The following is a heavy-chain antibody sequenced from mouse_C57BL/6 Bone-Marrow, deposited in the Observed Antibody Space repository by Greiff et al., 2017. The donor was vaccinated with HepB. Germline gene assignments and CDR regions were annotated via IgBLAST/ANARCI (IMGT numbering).Heavy chain of an antibody. CDR3: ARGRDYDIFAY. CDR1: GFTFSSYA. V-gene: IGHV5-4*03. D-gene: IGHD2-4*01. J-gene: IGHJ3*01. Sequence: EVKLVESGGGLVKPGGSLKLSCAASGFTFSSYAMSWVRQTPEKRLEWVATISDGGSYTYYPDNVKGRFTISRDNAKNNLYLQMSHLKSEDTAMYYCARGRDYDIFAYWGQGTLVTVSA. CDR2: ISDGGSYT.